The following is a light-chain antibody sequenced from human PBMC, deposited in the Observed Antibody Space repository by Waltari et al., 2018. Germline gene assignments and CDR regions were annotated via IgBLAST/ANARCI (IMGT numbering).Light chain of an antibody. Sequence: QSALTQPASVSGSPGQSITIPCTGTSSDVGGYNYFSWYQQHPGKAPKLMIYDVSNRPSGVSNRFSGSKSGNTASLTISGLQAEDEADYYCSSYTSSSTVVFGGGTKLTVL. CDR3: SSYTSSSTVV. CDR1: SSDVGGYNY. J-gene: IGLJ2*01. V-gene: IGLV2-14*03. CDR2: DVS.